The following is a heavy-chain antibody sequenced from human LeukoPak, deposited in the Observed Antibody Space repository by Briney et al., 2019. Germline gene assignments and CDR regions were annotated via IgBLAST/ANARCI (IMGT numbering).Heavy chain of an antibody. CDR2: IIPILGIA. J-gene: IGHJ4*02. Sequence: ASVKVSCKASGGTFSSYAISWVRQAPGQGLEWMGRIIPILGIANYAQKFQGRVTITADKSTSTAYMELSSLRSEDTAVYYCARGRIAVAGNFDYWGQGTLVTVSS. D-gene: IGHD6-19*01. V-gene: IGHV1-69*04. CDR3: ARGRIAVAGNFDY. CDR1: GGTFSSYA.